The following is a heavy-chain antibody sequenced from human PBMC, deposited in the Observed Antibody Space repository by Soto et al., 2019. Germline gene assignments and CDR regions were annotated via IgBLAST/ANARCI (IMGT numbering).Heavy chain of an antibody. D-gene: IGHD3-3*01. V-gene: IGHV3-30-3*01. Sequence: QVQLVESGGGVVRPGKSLRLSCSASGFTFSNYAMHWVRQAPGKGLEWVAVLSYDGSNTYYADSLKGRFTISRDNSKNTLYLEMNSLRAADTAVYYCARDRGRFLEGLDPWGQGTLVTVSS. CDR3: ARDRGRFLEGLDP. CDR1: GFTFSNYA. CDR2: LSYDGSNT. J-gene: IGHJ5*02.